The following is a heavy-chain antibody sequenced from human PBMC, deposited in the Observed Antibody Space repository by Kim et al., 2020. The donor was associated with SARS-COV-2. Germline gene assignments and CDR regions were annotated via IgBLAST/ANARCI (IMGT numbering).Heavy chain of an antibody. Sequence: YADSVKSRFTITRDNSGDTLYLQMNSLRAEDTAVYYCARRYSSSWFLDYWGQGTLVTVSS. V-gene: IGHV3-66*04. CDR3: ARRYSSSWFLDY. D-gene: IGHD6-13*01. J-gene: IGHJ4*02.